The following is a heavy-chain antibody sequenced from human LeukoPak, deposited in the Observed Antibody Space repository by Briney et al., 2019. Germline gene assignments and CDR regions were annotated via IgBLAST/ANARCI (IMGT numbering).Heavy chain of an antibody. CDR2: IRYDESNK. Sequence: GGSLRLSCAASGFTFSNYGMHWVRQAPGKELEWMTFIRYDESNKNSADSVKGRFTISRDNSKNTLYLQMNSLRVEDTAMYYCAKDYGTRGTGGAFLDAWGQGTLVTVSS. CDR1: GFTFSNYG. V-gene: IGHV3-30*02. CDR3: AKDYGTRGTGGAFLDA. D-gene: IGHD1-1*01. J-gene: IGHJ5*02.